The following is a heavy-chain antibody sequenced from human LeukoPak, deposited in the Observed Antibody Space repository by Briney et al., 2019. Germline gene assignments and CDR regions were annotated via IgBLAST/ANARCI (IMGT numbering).Heavy chain of an antibody. D-gene: IGHD4-17*01. V-gene: IGHV4-34*01. CDR2: INHSGST. J-gene: IGHJ3*02. CDR1: SGSFSGYY. Sequence: SETLSLTCAVYSGSFSGYYWSWIRQPPGKGLEWIGEINHSGSTNYNPSLKSRVTISVDTSKNQFSLKLSSVTAADTAVYYCARYPRRPYGPRQAFDIWGQGTMVTVSS. CDR3: ARYPRRPYGPRQAFDI.